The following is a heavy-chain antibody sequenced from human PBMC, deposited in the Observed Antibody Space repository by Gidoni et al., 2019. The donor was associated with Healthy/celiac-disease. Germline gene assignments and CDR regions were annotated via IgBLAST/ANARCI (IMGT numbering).Heavy chain of an antibody. Sequence: EVQLLESGGGLVQPGGSLRLSCAAPGFPFSSYAMSWVRQAPGKGLEWVSIISGSGGSTDYADSVKGRFTISRDNSKNTLYLQMNSLRAEDTAVYYCAKPRSDYYGMDVWGQGTTVTVSS. CDR1: GFPFSSYA. CDR3: AKPRSDYYGMDV. J-gene: IGHJ6*02. V-gene: IGHV3-23*01. CDR2: ISGSGGST. D-gene: IGHD6-6*01.